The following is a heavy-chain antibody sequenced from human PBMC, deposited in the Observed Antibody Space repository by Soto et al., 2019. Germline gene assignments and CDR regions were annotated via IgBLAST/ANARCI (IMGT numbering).Heavy chain of an antibody. J-gene: IGHJ4*02. CDR2: INPSGGYT. Sequence: QVQLVQSGAQVKKPGASVKVSCKASGYTFTSYYMNWVRQAPGQGLEWLGIINPSGGYTTYAQRFLGRVTMTSDMSTSTVHMELGSLTSEVTAVYYCARGGGIVLVTAPYDHWGQGTLVTVSS. D-gene: IGHD2-21*02. CDR1: GYTFTSYY. CDR3: ARGGGIVLVTAPYDH. V-gene: IGHV1-46*03.